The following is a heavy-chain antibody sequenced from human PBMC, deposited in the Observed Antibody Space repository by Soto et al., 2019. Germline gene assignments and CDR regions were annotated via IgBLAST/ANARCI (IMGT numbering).Heavy chain of an antibody. CDR1: GFTFSSYA. V-gene: IGHV3-23*01. J-gene: IGHJ4*02. D-gene: IGHD3-10*01. Sequence: EVQLLESGGGLVQPGGSLRLSCAASGFTFSSYAMSWVRQAPGKGLEWVSAISGSGGSTYYADSVKGRFTISRDNSKNTLYLQMNSLRADDTAVYYCAKDVLLWFGELPRYYDYWGQGTLVTVSS. CDR2: ISGSGGST. CDR3: AKDVLLWFGELPRYYDY.